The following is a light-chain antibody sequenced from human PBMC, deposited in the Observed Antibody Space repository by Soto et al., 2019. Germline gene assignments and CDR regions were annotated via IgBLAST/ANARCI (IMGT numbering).Light chain of an antibody. CDR3: HQSYSTNLT. Sequence: DIQMTQSPSSLSASVGDRVTITCRASQSISSYLNWYQQKPGKAPKLLIYAASRLQSGVPSRFSGSGYGTDFTLTISSMHPDYFATYSCHQSYSTNLTFGGGTKVEIK. J-gene: IGKJ4*01. V-gene: IGKV1-39*01. CDR2: AAS. CDR1: QSISSY.